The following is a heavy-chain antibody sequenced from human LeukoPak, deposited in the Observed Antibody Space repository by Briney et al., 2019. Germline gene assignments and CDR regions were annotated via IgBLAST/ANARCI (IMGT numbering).Heavy chain of an antibody. V-gene: IGHV3-33*01. D-gene: IGHD4-17*01. J-gene: IGHJ4*02. CDR2: IWNDGSKT. Sequence: GGSLRLSCAASGFTFRSYGMHWVRQAPGKGLEWVAVIWNDGSKTHYAESVKGRFTVSRDNSKNTLYLQMNSLRAEDTAVYYCARDLTTVTTGRLGYRGQGALVTVSS. CDR1: GFTFRSYG. CDR3: ARDLTTVTTGRLGY.